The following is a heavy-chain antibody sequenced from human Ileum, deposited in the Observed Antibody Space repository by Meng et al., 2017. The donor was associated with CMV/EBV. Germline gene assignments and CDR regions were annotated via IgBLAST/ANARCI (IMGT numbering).Heavy chain of an antibody. CDR1: GDSIYSAGYY. CDR3: ARYFGGYFDY. D-gene: IGHD3-10*01. CDR2: IYYNGNT. Sequence: CAFSGDSIYSAGYYWSWIRQPPGKGLEWIGHIYYNGNTHYNPSLTSRLNISVDTSKNQFSLMLTSVTAADTAVYYCARYFGGYFDYWGQGTLVTVSS. J-gene: IGHJ4*02. V-gene: IGHV4-30-4*01.